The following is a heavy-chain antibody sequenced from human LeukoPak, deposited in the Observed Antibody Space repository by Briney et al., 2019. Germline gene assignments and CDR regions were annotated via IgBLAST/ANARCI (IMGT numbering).Heavy chain of an antibody. Sequence: PGGSLRLSCAASGFTFSSYGMNWVRQAPGKGLEWVSYISSSGSTIYYADSVKGRFTISRDNAKNSLYLQMNSLRAEDTAVYYCARDLYDSSGYYYPAPEYFQHWGQGTLVTVSS. CDR1: GFTFSSYG. V-gene: IGHV3-48*03. CDR3: ARDLYDSSGYYYPAPEYFQH. J-gene: IGHJ1*01. CDR2: ISSSGSTI. D-gene: IGHD3-22*01.